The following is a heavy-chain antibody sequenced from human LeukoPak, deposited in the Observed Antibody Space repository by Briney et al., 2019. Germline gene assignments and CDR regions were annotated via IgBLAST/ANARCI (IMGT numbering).Heavy chain of an antibody. Sequence: PGGSLRLSCAASGFTFSSYAMSWVRQAPGKGLEWVSAISGSGGSTYYADSVKGRFTISRDNSKNTLYLQMNSLRAEDTAVFYCARGHSSGWFFDYWGQGTLVTVSS. CDR1: GFTFSSYA. D-gene: IGHD6-19*01. CDR2: ISGSGGST. J-gene: IGHJ4*02. V-gene: IGHV3-23*01. CDR3: ARGHSSGWFFDY.